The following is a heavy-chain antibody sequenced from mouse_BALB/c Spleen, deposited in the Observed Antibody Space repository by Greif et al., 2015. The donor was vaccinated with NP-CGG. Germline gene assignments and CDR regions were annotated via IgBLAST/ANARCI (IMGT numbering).Heavy chain of an antibody. D-gene: IGHD1-1*01. CDR3: ARQRYHYGSRGDFDY. J-gene: IGHJ2*01. CDR2: ISGGGSYT. Sequence: EVKVVESGGGLVKPGGSLKLSCAASGFTFSSYGMSWVRQTPEKRLEWVATISGGGSYTYYPDSVKGRFTISRDNAKNNLYLQMSSLRSEDTALYYCARQRYHYGSRGDFDYWGQGTTLTVSS. V-gene: IGHV5-9-2*01. CDR1: GFTFSSYG.